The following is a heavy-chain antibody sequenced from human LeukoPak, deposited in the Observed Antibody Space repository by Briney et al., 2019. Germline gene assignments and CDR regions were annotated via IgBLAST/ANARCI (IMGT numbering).Heavy chain of an antibody. D-gene: IGHD2-21*01. V-gene: IGHV3-15*04. CDR1: GLTVTNAW. CDR2: IASKTDGGTT. CDR3: AKDYNRGLPDY. J-gene: IGHJ4*02. Sequence: GGSLRLSCAASGLTVTNAWMNWVRQAPGKGLEWVGRIASKTDGGTTDYAAPVKGRFTISRENSKNVLYLQMSSLRAEDTAVYYCAKDYNRGLPDYWGQGTLVIVSS.